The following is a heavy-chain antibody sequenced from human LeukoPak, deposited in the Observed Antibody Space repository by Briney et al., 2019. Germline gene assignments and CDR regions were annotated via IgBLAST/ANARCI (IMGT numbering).Heavy chain of an antibody. CDR3: ARSPYYCGSGSYLTDAFDI. D-gene: IGHD3-10*01. V-gene: IGHV4-4*07. Sequence: SETLSLTCTVSGGPISSYYWSWIRQPAGKGLEWIGRIYTSGSTNYNPSLKSRVTMSVDTSKNHFSLKLRSVPAADTAVYYCARSPYYCGSGSYLTDAFDIWGQGTMVTVSS. J-gene: IGHJ3*02. CDR1: GGPISSYY. CDR2: IYTSGST.